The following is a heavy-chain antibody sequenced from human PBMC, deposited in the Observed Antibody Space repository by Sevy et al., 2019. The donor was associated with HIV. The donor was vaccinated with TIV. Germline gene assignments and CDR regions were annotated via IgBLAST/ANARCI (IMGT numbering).Heavy chain of an antibody. D-gene: IGHD1-26*01. J-gene: IGHJ4*02. CDR2: ISGSGGST. V-gene: IGHV3-23*01. CDR1: GFTFSSYA. Sequence: GGSLRLSCAASGFTFSSYAMSWVRQPPGKGLEWVSAISGSGGSTYYADSVKGRSTISRDNPKNTRYQQMNSLRAEDTAVYYCAKEGWEPSYYFDYWGQGTLVTVSS. CDR3: AKEGWEPSYYFDY.